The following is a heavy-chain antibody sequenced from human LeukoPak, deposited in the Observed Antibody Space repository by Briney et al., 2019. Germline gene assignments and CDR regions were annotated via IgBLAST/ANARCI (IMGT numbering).Heavy chain of an antibody. CDR3: AREDAMVRGVIIGNYVDY. CDR2: IKQDGSEK. V-gene: IGHV3-7*04. D-gene: IGHD3-10*01. Sequence: GGSLRLSCASSGFTYRSYWMSWVRQAPGKGLEWVANIKQDGSEKYYVDSVKGRFTISRDNAKNSLYLQMNSLRAEDTAVYYCAREDAMVRGVIIGNYVDYWGQGTLVTVSS. CDR1: GFTYRSYW. J-gene: IGHJ4*02.